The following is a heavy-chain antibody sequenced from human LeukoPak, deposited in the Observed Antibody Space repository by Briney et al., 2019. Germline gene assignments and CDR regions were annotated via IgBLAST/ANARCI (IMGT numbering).Heavy chain of an antibody. CDR3: ARDPSSGWDDAFDI. V-gene: IGHV3-74*01. J-gene: IGHJ3*02. CDR2: LSPDGSST. D-gene: IGHD6-19*01. Sequence: PGGSLRLSCAASGFTFSSYWMQWVRQAPGKGLVWVSRLSPDGSSTTSADSVKGRFTISRDNAKNTLYLQIGGLRAEDTAVYYCARDPSSGWDDAFDIWGQGTMVTVSS. CDR1: GFTFSSYW.